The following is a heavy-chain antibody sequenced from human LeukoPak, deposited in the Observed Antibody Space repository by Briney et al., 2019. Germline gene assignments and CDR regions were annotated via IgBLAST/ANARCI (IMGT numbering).Heavy chain of an antibody. Sequence: GGSLRLSCAACGFTFSSYVMSWVRQAPGKGLEGGSAISGSGGSTYYADSVKGRFTISRDNSKNTLYLQMNSLTAEDTAVYYCAARSGCRKDYWGQGTLVTVSS. CDR3: AARSGCRKDY. CDR1: GFTFSSYV. V-gene: IGHV3-23*01. J-gene: IGHJ4*02. D-gene: IGHD2-15*01. CDR2: ISGSGGST.